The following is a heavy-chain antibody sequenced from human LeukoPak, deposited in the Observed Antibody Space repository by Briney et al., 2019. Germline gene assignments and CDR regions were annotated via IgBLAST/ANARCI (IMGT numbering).Heavy chain of an antibody. D-gene: IGHD4-17*01. J-gene: IGHJ4*02. CDR2: IYYSGST. V-gene: IGHV4-39*01. Sequence: PSETLSLTYTVSGGSISSSSYYWGWIRQPPGKGLEWIGSIYYSGSTYYNPSLKSRVTISVDTSKNQFSLKLSSVTAADTAVYYCARLDYGDESYFDYWGQGTLVTVSS. CDR1: GGSISSSSYY. CDR3: ARLDYGDESYFDY.